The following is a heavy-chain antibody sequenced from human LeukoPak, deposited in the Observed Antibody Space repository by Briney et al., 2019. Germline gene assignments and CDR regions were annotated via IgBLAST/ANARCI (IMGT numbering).Heavy chain of an antibody. V-gene: IGHV3-48*03. D-gene: IGHD2-21*02. J-gene: IGHJ4*02. CDR1: GFTFSSYE. CDR3: ARAGSGGDCSLDY. Sequence: PGGSLRLSCAASGFTFSSYEMNWVRQAPGKGLEWVSYISSSGSIIYYADSVKGRFTISRDNAKNSLYLQMNSLRAEDTAVYYCARAGSGGDCSLDYWCQGTLVTVSS. CDR2: ISSSGSII.